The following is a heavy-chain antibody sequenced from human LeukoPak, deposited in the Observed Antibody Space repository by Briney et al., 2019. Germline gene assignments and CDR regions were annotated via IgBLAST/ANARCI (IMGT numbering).Heavy chain of an antibody. CDR2: ISYDGSNK. CDR1: GFTFSSYG. V-gene: IGHV3-30*18. J-gene: IGHJ4*02. D-gene: IGHD1-26*01. CDR3: AKDFEASGSYPDY. Sequence: PGGSLRLSCAASGFTFSSYGMHWVRQAPGKGLEWVAVISYDGSNKYYADSVKGRFTISRDNSKNTLYLQMNSLRAEDTAVYYCAKDFEASGSYPDYWGQGTLVSVSS.